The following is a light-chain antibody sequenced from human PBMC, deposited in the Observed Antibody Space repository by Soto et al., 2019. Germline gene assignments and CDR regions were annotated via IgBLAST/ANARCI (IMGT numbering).Light chain of an antibody. Sequence: EIVMTQSPATLSVSPGERATLSCRASQSVSSNLAWYQQKPGQAPRLLIYGASTRATGIPARFSGSGSGTEFTLTISSLQSEDFAVYYCLQYNKWPPSTFGQGTKLEIK. CDR3: LQYNKWPPST. CDR2: GAS. J-gene: IGKJ2*01. CDR1: QSVSSN. V-gene: IGKV3-15*01.